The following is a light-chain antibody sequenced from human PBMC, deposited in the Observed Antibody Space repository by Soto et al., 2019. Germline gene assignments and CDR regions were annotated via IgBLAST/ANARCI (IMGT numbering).Light chain of an antibody. Sequence: EIVLTQSPATLSLSPGERATLSCRASQSVSSYLAWYQQKPGQAPRLLIYDASNRATGIPARFSGSGSGTDFTLPISSLEPEDFAVYYCQQRSNWPLGGTFGPGTKVDIK. V-gene: IGKV3-11*01. CDR1: QSVSSY. J-gene: IGKJ3*01. CDR2: DAS. CDR3: QQRSNWPLGGT.